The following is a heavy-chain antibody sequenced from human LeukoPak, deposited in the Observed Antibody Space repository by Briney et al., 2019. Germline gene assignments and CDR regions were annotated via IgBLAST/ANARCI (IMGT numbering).Heavy chain of an antibody. CDR1: GYTFTGYY. CDR2: INPNSGGT. CDR3: ARGSGSYYRTYDY. J-gene: IGHJ4*02. V-gene: IGHV1-2*02. D-gene: IGHD1-26*01. Sequence: ASVKVSCKASGYTFTGYYMHWVRQAPGQGLEWMGWINPNSGGTNYAQKFQGRVTMTRGTSISTAYMELSRLRSDDTAVYYCARGSGSYYRTYDYWGQGTLVTVSS.